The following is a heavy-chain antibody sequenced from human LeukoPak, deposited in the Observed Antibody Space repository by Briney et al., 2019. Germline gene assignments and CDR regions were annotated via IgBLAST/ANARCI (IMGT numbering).Heavy chain of an antibody. V-gene: IGHV1-8*01. J-gene: IGHJ4*02. D-gene: IGHD6-13*01. CDR3: ARARMTAAGTRFDY. CDR2: MNPNSGNT. Sequence: ASAKVSCKASGYTFTSYDINWVRQATGQGLEWMGWMNPNSGNTGYAQKFQGRVTMTRNTSISTAYMELSSLRSEDTAVYYCARARMTAAGTRFDYWGQGTLVTVSS. CDR1: GYTFTSYD.